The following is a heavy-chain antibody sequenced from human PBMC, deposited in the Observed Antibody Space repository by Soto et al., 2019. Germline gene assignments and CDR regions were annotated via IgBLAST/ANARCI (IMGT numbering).Heavy chain of an antibody. D-gene: IGHD1-26*01. J-gene: IGHJ6*02. V-gene: IGHV1-69*01. CDR1: GGTFNTFA. CDR2: VIPLFNTP. Sequence: QVQLVQSGAEVKKPGSSAKVSCKASGGTFNTFAFTWVRQAPGQGFEWMGGVIPLFNTPDYAQKFQGRVTITADESTSTVYLELSGLSSDDTAVYFCGLASKWELLGYFYGMEVWGQGTTVIVSS. CDR3: GLASKWELLGYFYGMEV.